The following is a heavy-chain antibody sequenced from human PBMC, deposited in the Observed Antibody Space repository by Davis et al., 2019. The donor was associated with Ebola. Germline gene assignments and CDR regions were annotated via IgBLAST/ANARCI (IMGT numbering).Heavy chain of an antibody. CDR2: INHSGRT. Sequence: PSETLSLTCVVYGESVSGIYWTWTRQSPGKGLEWIGEINHSGRTFYNPSLKSRVTISVDTSKSQFSLKLSSVTAADMAVYYCAGQGPFGVVTYSYWGRGTLVTVSS. CDR3: AGQGPFGVVTYSY. CDR1: GESVSGIY. J-gene: IGHJ4*02. D-gene: IGHD3-3*01. V-gene: IGHV4-34*01.